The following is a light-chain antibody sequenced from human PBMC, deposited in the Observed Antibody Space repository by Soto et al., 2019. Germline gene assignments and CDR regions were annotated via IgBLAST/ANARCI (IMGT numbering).Light chain of an antibody. CDR2: WAS. V-gene: IGKV4-1*01. CDR1: QSVLYSSNNKNY. Sequence: DIVMTKSPDSLAVSLGERATINCKSSQSVLYSSNNKNYLAWYQQRPGQPPKLLIYWASTRESGVPDRFSGSGSGTDLTLTITSLQAEDVAVYYCQQYESTPPTFGQGTKLEIK. J-gene: IGKJ2*01. CDR3: QQYESTPPT.